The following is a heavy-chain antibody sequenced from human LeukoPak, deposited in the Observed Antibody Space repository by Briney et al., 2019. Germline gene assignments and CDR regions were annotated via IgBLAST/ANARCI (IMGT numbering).Heavy chain of an antibody. CDR2: IRHDGTQ. CDR1: GFTVNRDY. J-gene: IGHJ4*02. Sequence: PGESLRLSCAASGFTVNRDYMSWVRQSPGKGLEWVAFIRHDGTQYHTDSVKGRFTISRDNSKSTLFLQMYSLGPDDTAVYYCGKGRERDYNCLDSWGQGTLVTVSS. CDR3: GKGRERDYNCLDS. V-gene: IGHV3-30*02. D-gene: IGHD5-24*01.